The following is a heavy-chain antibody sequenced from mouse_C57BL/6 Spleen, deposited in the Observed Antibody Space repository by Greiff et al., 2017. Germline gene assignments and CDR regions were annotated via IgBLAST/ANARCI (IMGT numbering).Heavy chain of an antibody. CDR3: ARSRYDSPPYYAMDY. Sequence: QVQLKQSGAELVKPGASVKISCKASGYAFSSYWMNWVKQRPGKGLEWIGQIYPGDGDTNYNGKFKGKATLTADKSSSTAYMQLSSLTSEDSAVYFCARSRYDSPPYYAMDYWGQGTSVTVSS. CDR2: IYPGDGDT. V-gene: IGHV1-80*01. D-gene: IGHD2-4*01. J-gene: IGHJ4*01. CDR1: GYAFSSYW.